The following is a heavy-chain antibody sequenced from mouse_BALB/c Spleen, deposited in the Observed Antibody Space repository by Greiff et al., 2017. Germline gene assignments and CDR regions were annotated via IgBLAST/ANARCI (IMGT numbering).Heavy chain of an antibody. CDR3: ARDGSSPFAY. D-gene: IGHD1-1*01. CDR1: GYTFTSYY. V-gene: IGHV1S56*01. CDR2: IYPGDGST. J-gene: IGHJ3*01. Sequence: VQLQQSGPELVKPGASVKMSCKASGYTFTSYYIHWVKQRPGQGLEWIGWIYPGDGSTKYNEKFKGKATLTVDKSSSTAYMQLNSLTSEDSAVYYCARDGSSPFAYWGQGTLVTVSA.